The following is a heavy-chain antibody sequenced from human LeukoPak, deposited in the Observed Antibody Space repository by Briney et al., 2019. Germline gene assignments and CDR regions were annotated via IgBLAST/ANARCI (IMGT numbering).Heavy chain of an antibody. V-gene: IGHV3-23*01. CDR2: ISGSGGST. CDR3: AKDLRPTGGSYFDH. D-gene: IGHD4-17*01. J-gene: IGHJ4*02. Sequence: PGGSLRLSCAASGFTFSSYWMNWVRQAPGKGLEWVSAISGSGGSTYYADSVKGRFTISRDNSKNTLYLQMNSLRAEDTAVYYCAKDLRPTGGSYFDHWGQGTLVTVSS. CDR1: GFTFSSYW.